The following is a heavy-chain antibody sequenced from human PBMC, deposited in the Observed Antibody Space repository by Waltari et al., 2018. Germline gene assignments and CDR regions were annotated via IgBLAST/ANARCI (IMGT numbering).Heavy chain of an antibody. J-gene: IGHJ3*01. D-gene: IGHD3-10*01. CDR3: ARDVPNSGRGGFDF. Sequence: EVQLVESGGGLVQPGGSLRLSCVTYGFKFSDFCIKGGRQAPGRGLEWVANIRQDGVAKNYLDSVKGRFTVSRDNAENSLFLQLNSLTAEDTALYYCARDVPNSGRGGFDFWGHGTMVTVSS. CDR2: IRQDGVAK. V-gene: IGHV3-7*01. CDR1: GFKFSDFC.